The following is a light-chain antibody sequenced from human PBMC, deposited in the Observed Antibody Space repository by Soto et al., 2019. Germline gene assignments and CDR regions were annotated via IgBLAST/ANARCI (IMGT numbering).Light chain of an antibody. CDR2: GAS. CDR1: QSVSSSY. Sequence: EIVLTQSPGTLSLSPGERATLSCRASQSVSSSYLAWYQQKPGQAPRLLIYGASSRATGIPERFSGSGSGKDFTLTISRLEPEDFAVYYCHQYDSSPLTFGGGTKVEIK. V-gene: IGKV3-20*01. J-gene: IGKJ4*01. CDR3: HQYDSSPLT.